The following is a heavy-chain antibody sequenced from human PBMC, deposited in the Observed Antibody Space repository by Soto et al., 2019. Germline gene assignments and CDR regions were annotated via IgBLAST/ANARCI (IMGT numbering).Heavy chain of an antibody. CDR2: IKSKTDGGTT. Sequence: PGGSLRLSCAASGFTFSNAWMSWVRQAPGKGLEWVGRIKSKTDGGTTDYAAPVKGRFTISRDDSKNTLYLQMNSLKTEDTAVYYCTIQHQDYYDSSGYPYGMDVWGQGTTVTVSS. J-gene: IGHJ6*02. CDR3: TIQHQDYYDSSGYPYGMDV. CDR1: GFTFSNAW. V-gene: IGHV3-15*01. D-gene: IGHD3-22*01.